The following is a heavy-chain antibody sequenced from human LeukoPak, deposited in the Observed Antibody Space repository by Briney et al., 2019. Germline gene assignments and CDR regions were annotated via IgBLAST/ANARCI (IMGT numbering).Heavy chain of an antibody. J-gene: IGHJ4*02. CDR3: AREDLRTARVDY. CDR1: GGSISSGSYY. CDR2: IYTSGST. Sequence: PSQTLSLTCTVSGGSISSGSYYWSWIRQPAGKGLEWIGRIYTSGSTNYNPSLKSRVTISVDTSKNQFSLKLSSVTAADTAVYYCAREDLRTARVDYWGQGTLVTVSS. V-gene: IGHV4-61*02. D-gene: IGHD3-3*01.